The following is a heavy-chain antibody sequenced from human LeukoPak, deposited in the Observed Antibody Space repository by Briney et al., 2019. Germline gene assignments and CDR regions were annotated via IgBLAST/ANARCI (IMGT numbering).Heavy chain of an antibody. CDR1: GFTFSDYY. CDR3: AKATSDYYIYYYGMDV. V-gene: IGHV3-11*01. D-gene: IGHD1-26*01. CDR2: ISSSGSTI. Sequence: PGGSLRLSCAASGFTFSDYYMSWIRQAPGKGLEWVSYISSSGSTIYYADSVKGRFTISRDNAKNSLYLQMNSLRAEDTAVYYCAKATSDYYIYYYGMDVWGQGTTVTVSS. J-gene: IGHJ6*02.